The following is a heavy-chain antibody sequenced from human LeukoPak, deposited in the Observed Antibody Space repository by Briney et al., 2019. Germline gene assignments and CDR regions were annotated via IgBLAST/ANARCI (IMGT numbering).Heavy chain of an antibody. CDR3: AKDSPDGNNWGSEPTFDF. J-gene: IGHJ4*02. CDR2: IKTKTNGGTT. Sequence: PGGSLRLSCAASGFTFTYAWMSWVRQAPGKGLEWVGRIKTKTNGGTTDYAAPVKVRFTISRDNAENSLYLQMNSLKAEDTAVYSCAKDSPDGNNWGSEPTFDFWGQGTLVTVSS. V-gene: IGHV3-15*01. CDR1: GFTFTYAW. D-gene: IGHD1-1*01.